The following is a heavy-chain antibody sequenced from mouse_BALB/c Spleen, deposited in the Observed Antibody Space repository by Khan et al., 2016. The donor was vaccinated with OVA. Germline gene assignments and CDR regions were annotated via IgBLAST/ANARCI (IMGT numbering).Heavy chain of an antibody. Sequence: EVQLQESGPSLVKPSQTLSLTCSVTGDSITSGFWNWIRKFPGNKFEYLGYITYSGNIYYNPSLKSRISITRDTSKSKYYMQLNSVTTEDTATNYCARSYGSWAMDYWGQGTSVTVSS. D-gene: IGHD1-1*01. V-gene: IGHV3-8*02. CDR3: ARSYGSWAMDY. CDR2: ITYSGNI. J-gene: IGHJ4*01. CDR1: GDSITSGF.